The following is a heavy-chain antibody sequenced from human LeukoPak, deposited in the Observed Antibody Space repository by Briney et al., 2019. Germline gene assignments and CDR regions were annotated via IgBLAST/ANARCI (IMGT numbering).Heavy chain of an antibody. V-gene: IGHV3-23*01. D-gene: IGHD2-15*01. CDR1: GFTFATYA. CDR2: ISGGSPTT. Sequence: GGSLRLSCAASGFTFATYAMGWVRQAPGKGLEWVSVISGGSPTTYYADSVKGRFTISRDFSKNTVYLQMNSLRAGDTAIYYCVKALKELPLLQAAGADCWGQGTLVPVSS. CDR3: VKALKELPLLQAAGADC. J-gene: IGHJ4*02.